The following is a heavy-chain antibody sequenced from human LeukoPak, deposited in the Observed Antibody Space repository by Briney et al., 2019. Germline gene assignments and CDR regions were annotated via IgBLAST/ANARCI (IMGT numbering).Heavy chain of an antibody. CDR1: GFTFSSYA. D-gene: IGHD2-15*01. V-gene: IGHV3-23*01. J-gene: IGHJ5*02. CDR3: AKGGYTTSFDP. CDR2: FSGRGGST. Sequence: GGSLRLSCAASGFTFSSYAMSWVRQAPGKGLEWVSTFSGRGGSTYYTDSVKGRFTISRDNSKNTLYLEMNSLRAEDTAVYYCAKGGYTTSFDPWGQGTLVTVSS.